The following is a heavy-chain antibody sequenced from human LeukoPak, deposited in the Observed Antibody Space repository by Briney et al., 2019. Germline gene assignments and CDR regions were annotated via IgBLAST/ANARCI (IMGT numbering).Heavy chain of an antibody. CDR1: GDSVSSDSAA. V-gene: IGHV6-1*01. J-gene: IGHJ5*02. CDR2: TYYRSKWYN. CDR3: ARVHDSGYKIYNWFDP. D-gene: IGHD5-12*01. Sequence: SQTPSLTCAISGDSVSSDSAAWNWIRQSPSRGLEWLGRTYYRSKWYNDYAVSVKSRITINPDTSKNQFSLQLNSVTPEDTAVYYCARVHDSGYKIYNWFDPWGQGTLVTVSS.